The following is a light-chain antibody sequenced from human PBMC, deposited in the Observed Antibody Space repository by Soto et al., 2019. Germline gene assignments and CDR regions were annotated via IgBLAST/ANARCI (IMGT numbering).Light chain of an antibody. V-gene: IGKV1-39*01. CDR3: QESYNIPLT. J-gene: IGKJ4*01. CDR2: AAS. CDR1: QIIINF. Sequence: IQMIQSPSSLSAAVGEGVTITCRASQIIINFLNWYQQRPGKAPKLLISAASSLQSGVPSRFSGSGSGTDFTLTINNLQHDDFATYYCQESYNIPLTFGGGTKVEI.